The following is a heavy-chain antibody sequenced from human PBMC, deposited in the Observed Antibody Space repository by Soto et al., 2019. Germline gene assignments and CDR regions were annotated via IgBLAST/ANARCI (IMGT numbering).Heavy chain of an antibody. J-gene: IGHJ4*01. D-gene: IGHD5-12*01. CDR1: GGSFSGYY. CDR3: ARVIGIVATSSPFDY. Sequence: SETLSLTCAVYGGSFSGYYWSWIRPPPGKGLEWIGEINHSGSTNYNPSLKSRVTISVDTSKNQFSLKLRSVTAADTAVYYCARVIGIVATSSPFDYWGQGTLVTVSS. CDR2: INHSGST. V-gene: IGHV4-34*01.